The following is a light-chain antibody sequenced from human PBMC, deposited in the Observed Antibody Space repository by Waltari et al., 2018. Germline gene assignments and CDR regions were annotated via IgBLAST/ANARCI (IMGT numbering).Light chain of an antibody. Sequence: HSVLTQPPSVSAAPGQRVTISCSGSSSNIGNNAVNWYQQLPGKAPKLLIFHDDLLTPGVSDRFSGSRSGTSASLAVSGRQSEDEADYYCAAWDDSLSGHVVFGGGTKLTVL. CDR3: AAWDDSLSGHVV. CDR2: HDD. J-gene: IGLJ2*01. V-gene: IGLV1-36*01. CDR1: SSNIGNNA.